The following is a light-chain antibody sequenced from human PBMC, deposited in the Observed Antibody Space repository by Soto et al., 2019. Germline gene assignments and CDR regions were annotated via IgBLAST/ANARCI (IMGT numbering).Light chain of an antibody. J-gene: IGLJ1*01. V-gene: IGLV1-40*01. CDR2: GNG. CDR3: SSYTAGGTI. CDR1: SSNIGAGHD. Sequence: QSVLTQPPSVSGAPGQRVTISCTGSSSNIGAGHDVHWYQQLPGTAPKLLIYGNGNRPSGVPDRFSGSKSGTSASLAITGLQAEDEADYYCSSYTAGGTIFGTGTKVTVL.